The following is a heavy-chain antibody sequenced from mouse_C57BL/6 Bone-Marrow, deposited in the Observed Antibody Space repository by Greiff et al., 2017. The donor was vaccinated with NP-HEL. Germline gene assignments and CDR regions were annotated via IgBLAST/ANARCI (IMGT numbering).Heavy chain of an antibody. CDR3: TRGAIYYGSSLLYYFDY. J-gene: IGHJ2*01. CDR1: GYTFTSYW. CDR2: IYPGNGDT. Sequence: VQLKQSGTVLARPGASVKMSCKTSGYTFTSYWMHWVKQRPGQGLEWIGAIYPGNGDTSYNQKFKGKATLTAVTSASTAYMELSSLTNEDSAVYYCTRGAIYYGSSLLYYFDYGGQGTAITVTA. D-gene: IGHD1-1*01. V-gene: IGHV1-5*01.